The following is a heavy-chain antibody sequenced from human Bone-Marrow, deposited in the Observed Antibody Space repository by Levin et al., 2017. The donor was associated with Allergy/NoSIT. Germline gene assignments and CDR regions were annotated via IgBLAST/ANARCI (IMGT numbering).Heavy chain of an antibody. CDR1: GFTFSSYA. Sequence: GGSLRLSCAASGFTFSSYAMHWVRQAPGKGLEWVAVISYDGSNKYYADSVKGRFTISRDNSKNTLYLQMNSLRAEDTAVYYCARERRRGIAARPGPQGSTFDYWGQGTLVTVSS. CDR3: ARERRRGIAARPGPQGSTFDY. CDR2: ISYDGSNK. V-gene: IGHV3-30*04. D-gene: IGHD6-6*01. J-gene: IGHJ4*02.